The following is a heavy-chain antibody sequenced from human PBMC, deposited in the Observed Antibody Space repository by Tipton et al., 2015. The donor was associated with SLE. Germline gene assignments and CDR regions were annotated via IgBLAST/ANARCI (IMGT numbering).Heavy chain of an antibody. Sequence: TLSLTCTVSGGSISSYYWSWIRQPPGKGLEWIGHIYTSGSTNYNPSLKTRVTISVDMSKNQFSLKLSSVTAADTAVYYCARDSSGYDAFDIWGQGTMVTVSS. CDR3: ARDSSGYDAFDI. CDR2: IYTSGST. J-gene: IGHJ3*02. D-gene: IGHD6-19*01. CDR1: GGSISSYY. V-gene: IGHV4-4*08.